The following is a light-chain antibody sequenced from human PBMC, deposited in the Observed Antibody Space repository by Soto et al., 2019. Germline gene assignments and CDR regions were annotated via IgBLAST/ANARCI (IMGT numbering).Light chain of an antibody. V-gene: IGKV1-12*01. J-gene: IGKJ4*01. CDR1: QNIGTW. CDR3: QQANHFPLT. CDR2: GAS. Sequence: DIQMTQSPSSVSASIGDRVTITCRASQNIGTWLAWYQQKPGKAPKYLIYGASNLLGGVPSRFSGSGSGTDFTLTITNLHPEDFASYYCQQANHFPLTFGGGTRVDIK.